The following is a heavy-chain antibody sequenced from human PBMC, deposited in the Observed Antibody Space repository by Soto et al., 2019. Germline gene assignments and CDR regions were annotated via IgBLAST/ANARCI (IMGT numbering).Heavy chain of an antibody. V-gene: IGHV1-18*01. D-gene: IGHD5-12*01. J-gene: IGHJ4*02. CDR2: ISAYNGNT. CDR3: ARVLGDGGYDTYFDS. Sequence: ASVKVSCKASGYTFTSYGISWVRQAPGQGLEWMGWISAYNGNTNYAQKLQGRVTMTTDTSTSTAYMELRSLRSDDTAVYYYARVLGDGGYDTYFDSWAQGTLVTVSS. CDR1: GYTFTSYG.